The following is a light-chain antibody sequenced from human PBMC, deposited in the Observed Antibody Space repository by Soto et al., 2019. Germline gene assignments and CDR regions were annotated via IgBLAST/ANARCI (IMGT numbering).Light chain of an antibody. CDR1: QSVSSSY. J-gene: IGKJ2*01. V-gene: IGKV3D-20*01. Sequence: EIVLTQSPATLSLSPGERATLSCGASQSVSSSYLAWYQQKPGLAPRLLMYDASSRATGIPDRFSGSGSGTDFTLTISRLEPEDFAVYYCQQYGSSPYPFGQGTKLEIQ. CDR3: QQYGSSPYP. CDR2: DAS.